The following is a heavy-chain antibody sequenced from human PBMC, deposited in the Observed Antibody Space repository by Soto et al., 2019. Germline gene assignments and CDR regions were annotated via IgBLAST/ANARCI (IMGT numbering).Heavy chain of an antibody. J-gene: IGHJ6*02. CDR3: ARRVAVAPTGNDYYYYGMDV. D-gene: IGHD6-19*01. V-gene: IGHV5-10-1*01. CDR1: GNSFTSYW. Sequence: PXESLKVSGQCSGNSFTSYWISLVLQMPGKGLEWMGRIDPSDSYTNYSPSFQGHVTISADKSISTAYLQWSSLKASDAAMYYCARRVAVAPTGNDYYYYGMDVWGQGTTVTVSS. CDR2: IDPSDSYT.